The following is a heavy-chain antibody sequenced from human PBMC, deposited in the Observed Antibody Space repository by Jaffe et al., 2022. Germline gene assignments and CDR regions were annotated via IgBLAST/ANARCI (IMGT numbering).Heavy chain of an antibody. CDR3: AREGYSYGPGYRYYYYYYYMDV. V-gene: IGHV3-7*05. D-gene: IGHD5-18*01. J-gene: IGHJ6*03. CDR2: IKQDGSEK. Sequence: EVQLVESGGGLVQPGGSLRLSCAASGFTFSSYWMSWVRQAPGKGLEWVANIKQDGSEKYYVDSVKGRFTISRDNAKNSLYLQMNSLRAEDTAVYYCAREGYSYGPGYRYYYYYYYMDVWGKGTTVTVSS. CDR1: GFTFSSYW.